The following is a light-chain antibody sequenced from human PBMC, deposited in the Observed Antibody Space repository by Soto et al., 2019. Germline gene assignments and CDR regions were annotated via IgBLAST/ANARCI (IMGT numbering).Light chain of an antibody. CDR3: QQSYVYT. V-gene: IGKV1-39*01. Sequence: DIQMTQSPSSLSASVGDRVTITCRASQSISSYLNWYQQKPGKAPKLLIYAASSLQSGVPSRFSGSGSGTDFTLTISSLQPEDFATYYCQQSYVYTFVQGTKLEIK. CDR1: QSISSY. CDR2: AAS. J-gene: IGKJ2*01.